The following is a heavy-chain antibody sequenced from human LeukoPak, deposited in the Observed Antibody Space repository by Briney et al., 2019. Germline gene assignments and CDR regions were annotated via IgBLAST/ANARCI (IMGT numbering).Heavy chain of an antibody. J-gene: IGHJ4*02. CDR3: ARDHRDGYNSLIDY. V-gene: IGHV1-18*01. D-gene: IGHD5-24*01. CDR2: ISAYNGNT. CDR1: GYTFTSYG. Sequence: GASVKVSCKASGYTFTSYGISWVRQAPGQGLEWMGWISAYNGNTNYAQKLQGRVTVTTDTSTSTAYMELRSLRSDDTAVYYCARDHRDGYNSLIDYWGQGTLVTVSS.